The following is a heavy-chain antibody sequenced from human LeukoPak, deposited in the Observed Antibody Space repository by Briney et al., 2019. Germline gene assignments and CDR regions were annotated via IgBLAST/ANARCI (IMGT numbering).Heavy chain of an antibody. V-gene: IGHV4-59*11. CDR1: GGSISSHY. D-gene: IGHD4-17*01. J-gene: IGHJ4*02. CDR2: IYYSGST. CDR3: ARIDYGDLGFYFDY. Sequence: PSETLSLTCTVSGGSISSHYWSWIRQPPGKGLEWIGYIYYSGSTNYNPSLKSRVTISVDTSKNQFSPKQSSVTAADTAVYYCARIDYGDLGFYFDYWGQGTLVTVSS.